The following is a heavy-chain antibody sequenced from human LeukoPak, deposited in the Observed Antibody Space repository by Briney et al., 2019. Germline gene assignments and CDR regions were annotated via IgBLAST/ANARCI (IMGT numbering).Heavy chain of an antibody. J-gene: IGHJ4*02. V-gene: IGHV3-73*01. CDR2: ITTKRSNYAT. D-gene: IGHD6-13*01. Sequence: GGSLRLSCAASGFTFSDSDIHWVRQASGKGLEWVGRITTKRSNYATAYTASVKGRFTISRHDSENTAYLQMNSLKTEDTAVYYCARASMRMSTAGLVDYWGQGTLVTVSS. CDR3: ARASMRMSTAGLVDY. CDR1: GFTFSDSD.